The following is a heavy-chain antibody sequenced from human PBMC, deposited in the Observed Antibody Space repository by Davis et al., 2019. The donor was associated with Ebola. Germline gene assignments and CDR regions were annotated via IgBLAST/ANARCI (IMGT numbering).Heavy chain of an antibody. Sequence: GESLKISCAASGFTFSSYGMHWVRQAPGKGLEWVAVISYDGSNKYYADSVKGRFTISRDNAKNSLYLQMNSLRAEDMALYYCAKDYGDYYYYYGMDVWGQGTTVTVSS. CDR2: ISYDGSNK. CDR1: GFTFSSYG. D-gene: IGHD4-17*01. CDR3: AKDYGDYYYYYGMDV. J-gene: IGHJ6*02. V-gene: IGHV3-30*18.